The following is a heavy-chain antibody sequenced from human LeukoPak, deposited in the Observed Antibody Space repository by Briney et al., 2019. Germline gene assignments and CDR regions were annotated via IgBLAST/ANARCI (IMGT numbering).Heavy chain of an antibody. J-gene: IGHJ4*02. V-gene: IGHV3-74*01. Sequence: KPGGSLRLSCAASGFAFSSSWMLWVRQAPGKGLVWVSRINSDGTYTNYADSVKGRFTISRDNAKNTLYLQMNSLRAEDTAVYYCARDLTHTFDHWGRGTLLTVSS. D-gene: IGHD4-23*01. CDR2: INSDGTYT. CDR3: ARDLTHTFDH. CDR1: GFAFSSSW.